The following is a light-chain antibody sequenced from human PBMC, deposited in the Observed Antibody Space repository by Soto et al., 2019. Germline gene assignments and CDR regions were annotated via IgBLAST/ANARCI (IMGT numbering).Light chain of an antibody. CDR1: QSVSNY. J-gene: IGKJ1*01. V-gene: IGKV3-11*01. CDR3: QQYNNWPPT. CDR2: DAS. Sequence: EIVLTDSPVTLSLSPGERATLSCRASQSVSNYLAWYQQKPGQAPRLLIYDASNRATGIPARFSGSGSGTDFTLTISSLQSEDFAVHYCQQYNNWPPTFGQVTKVDIK.